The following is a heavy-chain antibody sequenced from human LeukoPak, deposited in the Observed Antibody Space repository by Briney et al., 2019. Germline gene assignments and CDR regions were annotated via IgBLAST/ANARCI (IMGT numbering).Heavy chain of an antibody. Sequence: GGSLRLSCAASGFSFSNFAMNWVRQAPGKGLEWVSSISAGAGETYYGHSVEGRFITSRDNSKNTLYLQMDSLKTEDTAVYYCTGNYYGSGSYADFDYWGQGTLVTVSS. CDR3: TGNYYGSGSYADFDY. J-gene: IGHJ4*02. V-gene: IGHV3-23*01. CDR2: ISAGAGET. D-gene: IGHD3-10*01. CDR1: GFSFSNFA.